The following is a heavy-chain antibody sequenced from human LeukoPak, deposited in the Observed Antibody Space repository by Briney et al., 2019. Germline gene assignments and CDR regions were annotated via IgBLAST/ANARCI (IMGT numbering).Heavy chain of an antibody. V-gene: IGHV3-48*03. CDR2: ISSTGNTK. D-gene: IGHD2/OR15-2a*01. CDR1: GFTFSSYE. J-gene: IGHJ3*02. Sequence: PGGSLRLSCAASGFTFSSYEMNWVRKAPGKGLEWVSYISSTGNTKYYADSVTGRFTISRDNAKNSLYLQMNSLRAEDTAVYYCARGGVCNSDSCRRVDGFDIWGQGTMVTVSS. CDR3: ARGGVCNSDSCRRVDGFDI.